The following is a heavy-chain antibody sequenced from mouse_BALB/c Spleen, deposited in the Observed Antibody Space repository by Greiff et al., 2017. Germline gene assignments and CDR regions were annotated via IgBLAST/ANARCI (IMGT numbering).Heavy chain of an antibody. J-gene: IGHJ3*01. D-gene: IGHD2-3*01. Sequence: VKLVESGPGLVAPSQSLSITCTVSGFSLTSYGVHWVRQPPGKGLEWLGVIWAGGSTNYNSALMSRLSISKDNSKSQVFLKMNSLQTDDTAMYYCARGGDGPFAYWGQGTLVTVSA. CDR1: GFSLTSYG. CDR2: IWAGGST. V-gene: IGHV2-9*02. CDR3: ARGGDGPFAY.